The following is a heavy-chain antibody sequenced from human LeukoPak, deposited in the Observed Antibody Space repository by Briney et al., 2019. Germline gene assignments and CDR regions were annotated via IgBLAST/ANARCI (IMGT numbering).Heavy chain of an antibody. CDR2: IYYSGST. J-gene: IGHJ4*02. V-gene: IGHV4-31*03. Sequence: SETLSLTCTVSGGSISSSSYYWGWIRQHPEKGLEWIGYIYYSGSTYYNPSLKSRVSISLDTSKNQFSLKLSSVTAADTAVYYCARGRALGRYCSSTTCYASFDYWGQGTLVTVSS. D-gene: IGHD2-2*01. CDR3: ARGRALGRYCSSTTCYASFDY. CDR1: GGSISSSSYY.